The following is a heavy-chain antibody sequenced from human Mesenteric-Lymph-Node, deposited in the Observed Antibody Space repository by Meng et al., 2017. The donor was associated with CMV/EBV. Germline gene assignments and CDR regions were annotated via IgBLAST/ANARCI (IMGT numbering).Heavy chain of an antibody. V-gene: IGHV4-31*02. CDR2: IYYSGNT. D-gene: IGHD6-6*01. J-gene: IGHJ5*02. CDR1: GSIISGGSY. Sequence: GSIISGGSYWSWIRQHPGKGLEWLGHIYYSGNTYYNPSLKSRVIISVDTSKNQFTLNLSSMTAADTAVYYCAREAAIHRSSNNWFDPWGQGTLVTVSS. CDR3: AREAAIHRSSNNWFDP.